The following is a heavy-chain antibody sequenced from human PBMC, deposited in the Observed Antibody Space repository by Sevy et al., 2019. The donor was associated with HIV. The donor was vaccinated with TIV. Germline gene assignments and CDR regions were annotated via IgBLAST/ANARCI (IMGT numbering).Heavy chain of an antibody. V-gene: IGHV3-30*09. D-gene: IGHD3-16*01. CDR2: ISYGGTGT. CDR3: ARDGGTSVMWYFVY. CDR1: GFAFSSYA. Sequence: GGSLRLSCAASGFAFSSYAMHWVRQAPGKGLEWVAVISYGGTGTFYAASVEGRFDISRDKSKKKLSLLIDSLRPEDAAVYYGARDGGTSVMWYFVYWGHGTLVTVSS. J-gene: IGHJ4*03.